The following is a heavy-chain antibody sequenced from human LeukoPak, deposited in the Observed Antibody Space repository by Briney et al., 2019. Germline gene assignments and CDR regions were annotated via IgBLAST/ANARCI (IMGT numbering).Heavy chain of an antibody. V-gene: IGHV3-30*04. J-gene: IGHJ4*02. Sequence: PGRSLRLSCAASGFTLNNYAIHWVRQAPGKGLEGVGVISYDGGDKFYVDSVKGRFTISRDNPKSTLYLQMNSLRVEDTAVYYCSRAYESRYHSHKIGYWGKGTLVTVSS. D-gene: IGHD3-3*01. CDR3: SRAYESRYHSHKIGY. CDR2: ISYDGGDK. CDR1: GFTLNNYA.